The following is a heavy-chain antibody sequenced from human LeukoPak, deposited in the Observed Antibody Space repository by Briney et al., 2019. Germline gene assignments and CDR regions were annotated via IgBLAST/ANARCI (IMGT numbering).Heavy chain of an antibody. CDR3: ARGSVLRFLEWPSYYYYGMDV. Sequence: ASVKVSCKASGYTFTGYYMYWVRQAPGQGLEWMGWINPNSGGTNYAQKFQGWVTMTRDTSISTAYMELSRLRSDDTAVYYRARGSVLRFLEWPSYYYYGMDVWGQGTTVTVSS. D-gene: IGHD3-3*01. V-gene: IGHV1-2*04. J-gene: IGHJ6*02. CDR1: GYTFTGYY. CDR2: INPNSGGT.